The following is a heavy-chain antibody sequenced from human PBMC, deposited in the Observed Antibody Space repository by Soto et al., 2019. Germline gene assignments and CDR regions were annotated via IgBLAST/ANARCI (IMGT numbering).Heavy chain of an antibody. CDR2: ISAYNGNT. J-gene: IGHJ6*02. Sequence: GASVKVSCKASGYTFTSYGISWVRQAPGQGLEWMGWISAYNGNTNYAQKLQGRVIMTTDTSTSTAYMELRSLRSDDTAVYYCARGGYDILTGYYSHYYYGIDVWGQGTTVTVSS. CDR1: GYTFTSYG. D-gene: IGHD3-9*01. V-gene: IGHV1-18*01. CDR3: ARGGYDILTGYYSHYYYGIDV.